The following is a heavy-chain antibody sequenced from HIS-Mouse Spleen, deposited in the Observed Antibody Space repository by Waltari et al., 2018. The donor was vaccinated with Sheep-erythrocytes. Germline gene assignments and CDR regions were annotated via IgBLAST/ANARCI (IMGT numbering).Heavy chain of an antibody. Sequence: EVQLVESGGGLVQPGGSLKLSCAASGFTGSRNYMSWVRQAPGKGLEWVSVIYSGGSTYYADSVKGRFTISRDNSKNTLYLQMNSLRAEDTAVYYCARVSGGNSNRFDYWGQGTLVTVSS. CDR1: GFTGSRNY. CDR2: IYSGGST. V-gene: IGHV3-66*01. D-gene: IGHD2-21*02. J-gene: IGHJ4*02. CDR3: ARVSGGNSNRFDY.